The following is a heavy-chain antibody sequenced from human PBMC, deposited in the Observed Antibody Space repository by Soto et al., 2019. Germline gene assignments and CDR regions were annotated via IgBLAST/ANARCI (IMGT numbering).Heavy chain of an antibody. V-gene: IGHV3-23*01. J-gene: IGHJ4*02. Sequence: PGGSLRLSCASSGCTCSSYAMIWVRQAPGKGLEWVSAISGSGGSTYYADSVKGRFTISRDNSKNTLYLQMNSLRAEDTAVYYCAREWYYYDSSGSPGYWGQGTLVTVSS. CDR1: GCTCSSYA. D-gene: IGHD3-22*01. CDR2: ISGSGGST. CDR3: AREWYYYDSSGSPGY.